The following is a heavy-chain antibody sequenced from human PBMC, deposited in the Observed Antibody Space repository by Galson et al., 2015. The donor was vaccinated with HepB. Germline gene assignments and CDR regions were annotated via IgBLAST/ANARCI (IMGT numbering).Heavy chain of an antibody. CDR2: INHSGST. Sequence: SETLSLTCAVYDGSFSGYYWSWIRQPPGKGLEWIGDINHSGSTNYNPSLKNRVTISVDTSKNQFSLKVNSVTAADTAVYYCARGGGRDFDYWGQGTLVTVSS. CDR3: ARGGGRDFDY. J-gene: IGHJ4*02. CDR1: DGSFSGYY. V-gene: IGHV4-34*01.